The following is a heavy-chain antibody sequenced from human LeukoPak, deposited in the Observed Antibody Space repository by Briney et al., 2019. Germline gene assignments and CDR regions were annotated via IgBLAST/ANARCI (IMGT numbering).Heavy chain of an antibody. CDR2: IYHSGST. D-gene: IGHD3-22*01. CDR1: GGSISSGGYS. Sequence: PSETLSLTCAVSGGSISSGGYSWSWIRQPPGKGLEWIGYIYHSGSTYYNPSLKSRATISVDRSKNQFSLKLSSVTAADTAVYYCARDHYYDSSGYPSLRYWGQGTLVTVSS. J-gene: IGHJ4*02. V-gene: IGHV4-30-2*01. CDR3: ARDHYYDSSGYPSLRY.